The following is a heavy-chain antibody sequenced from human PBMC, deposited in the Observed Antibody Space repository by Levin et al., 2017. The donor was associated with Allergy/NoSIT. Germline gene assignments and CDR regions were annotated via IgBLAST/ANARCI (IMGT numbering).Heavy chain of an antibody. D-gene: IGHD2-2*02. CDR3: TNLRCSTTSCYTNY. V-gene: IGHV3-73*01. J-gene: IGHJ4*02. CDR2: IRSKANSYAT. Sequence: GESLKISCAASGLTFSGSAMHWVRQASGKGLEWVGRIRSKANSYATAYAASVKGRFTISRDDSKNTAYLQMNSLKTEDTAVYYCTNLRCSTTSCYTNYWGQGTLVTVSS. CDR1: GLTFSGSA.